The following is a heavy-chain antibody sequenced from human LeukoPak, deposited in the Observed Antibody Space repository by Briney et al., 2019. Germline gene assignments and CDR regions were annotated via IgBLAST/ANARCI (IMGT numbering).Heavy chain of an antibody. Sequence: GESLRISCQGSGYSFNSYWINWVRQMPGRGLEWMGRIDPSDSYTNYSPSFQGHVSISADKSISTAYLQWSSLKASDTAIYYSTSIHDNPYNFDYWGQGTLVTVSS. V-gene: IGHV5-10-1*01. CDR1: GYSFNSYW. D-gene: IGHD1-1*01. CDR2: IDPSDSYT. CDR3: TSIHDNPYNFDY. J-gene: IGHJ4*02.